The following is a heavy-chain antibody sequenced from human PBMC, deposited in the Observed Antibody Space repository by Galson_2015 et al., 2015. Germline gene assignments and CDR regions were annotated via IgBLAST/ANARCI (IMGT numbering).Heavy chain of an antibody. CDR3: ARFGRITFGGVIVPGYYFDY. D-gene: IGHD3-16*02. Sequence: SVKVSCKASGYTFTSYAMHWVRQAPGQRLEWMGWINAGNGNTKYSQKFQGRVTITRDTSASTAYMELSSLRSEDTAVYYCARFGRITFGGVIVPGYYFDYWGQGTLVTVSS. CDR2: INAGNGNT. CDR1: GYTFTSYA. J-gene: IGHJ4*02. V-gene: IGHV1-3*01.